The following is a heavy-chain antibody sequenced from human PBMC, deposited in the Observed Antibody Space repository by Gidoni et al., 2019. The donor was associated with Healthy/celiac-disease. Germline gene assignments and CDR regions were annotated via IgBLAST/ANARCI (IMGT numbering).Heavy chain of an antibody. V-gene: IGHV4-34*01. CDR2: INHSGST. Sequence: QVQLQQWGAGLLKPSETLSLTCAVYGGSFSGYYWSWTRQPPGKGLEWIGEINHSGSTNYNPSLKSRVTISVDTSKNQFSLKLSSVTAADTAVYYCAYGYYDFWSGYYASFDYWGQGTLVTVSS. CDR3: AYGYYDFWSGYYASFDY. CDR1: GGSFSGYY. J-gene: IGHJ4*02. D-gene: IGHD3-3*01.